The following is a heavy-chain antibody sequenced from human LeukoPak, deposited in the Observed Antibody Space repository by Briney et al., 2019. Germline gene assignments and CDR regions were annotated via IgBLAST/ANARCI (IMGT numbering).Heavy chain of an antibody. CDR1: GDDISSSNW. Sequence: SGTLSLTCSVSGDDISSSNWWTWVRQPPQKGLEWIGEVYHSGSMNYNPSLKSRIYMSVDKSQNRFSLRLTSVTAADTAVYFCARVSGSGLYFKSFDPWGQGTLVTVSS. J-gene: IGHJ5*01. CDR2: VYHSGSM. D-gene: IGHD3-10*01. V-gene: IGHV4-4*02. CDR3: ARVSGSGLYFKSFDP.